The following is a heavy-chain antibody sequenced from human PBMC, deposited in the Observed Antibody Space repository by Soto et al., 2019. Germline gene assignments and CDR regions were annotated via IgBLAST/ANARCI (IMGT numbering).Heavy chain of an antibody. CDR2: ISRDGSST. V-gene: IGHV3-74*01. D-gene: IGHD3-3*01. CDR1: GFTFDVYA. J-gene: IGHJ6*03. CDR3: ARNPYYDFWSGYSDIPEYYYMDV. Sequence: GGSLRLSCAASGFTFDVYAMNWVRQAPGKGMVWVSGISRDGSSTSYADSVKGRFTISRDNAKNTLYLQMNSLRAEDTAVYYCARNPYYDFWSGYSDIPEYYYMDVWGKGTTVTVSS.